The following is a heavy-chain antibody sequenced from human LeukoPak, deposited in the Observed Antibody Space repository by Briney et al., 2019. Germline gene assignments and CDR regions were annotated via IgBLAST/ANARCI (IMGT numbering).Heavy chain of an antibody. J-gene: IGHJ3*02. Sequence: GGSLRLSCAASGFTFSSYSMNWVRQAPGKGLEWVSSISSSSSYIYYADSVKGRFTISRDNAKNSLYLQMNSLRAEDTAVYYCARASRGGDFWSGYYAFDIWGQGTMVTVSS. D-gene: IGHD3-3*01. V-gene: IGHV3-21*01. CDR3: ARASRGGDFWSGYYAFDI. CDR1: GFTFSSYS. CDR2: ISSSSSYI.